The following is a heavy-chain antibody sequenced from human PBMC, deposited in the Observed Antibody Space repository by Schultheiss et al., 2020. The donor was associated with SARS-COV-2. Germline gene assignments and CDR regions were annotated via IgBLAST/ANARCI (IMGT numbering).Heavy chain of an antibody. CDR3: AGLREAFWWFDP. CDR2: INHSGST. V-gene: IGHV4-34*01. D-gene: IGHD2/OR15-2a*01. Sequence: SETLSLTCTVSGGSISSYYWGWIRQPPGKGLEWIGEINHSGSTNYNPSLKSRVTISVDTSKNQFSLKLSSVTAADTAVYYCAGLREAFWWFDPWGQGTLVTVSS. J-gene: IGHJ5*02. CDR1: GGSISSYY.